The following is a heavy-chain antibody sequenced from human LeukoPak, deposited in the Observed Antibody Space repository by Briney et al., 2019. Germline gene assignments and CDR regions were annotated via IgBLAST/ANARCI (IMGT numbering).Heavy chain of an antibody. CDR1: GFTVSSNY. J-gene: IGHJ5*02. V-gene: IGHV3-53*01. CDR3: ARDQLGGYCTSTRCYTSFSS. D-gene: IGHD2-2*02. Sequence: GGSLRLSCAASGFTVSSNYMSWVRQAPGKGLEWVSIIYSGDTTYYADSVKGRFTISRDNSKDTLYLQMNSLRAEDTAVYYCARDQLGGYCTSTRCYTSFSSWGQGTLVTVSS. CDR2: IYSGDTT.